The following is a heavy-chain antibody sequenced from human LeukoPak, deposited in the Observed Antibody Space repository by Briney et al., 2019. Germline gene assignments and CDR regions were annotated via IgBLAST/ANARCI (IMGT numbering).Heavy chain of an antibody. CDR3: ARDDGESIAAAGTAYY. CDR1: GFTFSSYA. Sequence: PGGSLRLSCAASGFTFSSYAMHWVRQAPGKGLEYVSAISSNGGSTYYANSVKGRFTISRDNSKNTLYLQMGSLRAEDMAVYYCARDDGESIAAAGTAYYWGQGTLVTVSS. J-gene: IGHJ4*02. CDR2: ISSNGGST. V-gene: IGHV3-64*01. D-gene: IGHD6-13*01.